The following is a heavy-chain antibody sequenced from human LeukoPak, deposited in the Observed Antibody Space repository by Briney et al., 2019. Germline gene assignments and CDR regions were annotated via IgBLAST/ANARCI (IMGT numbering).Heavy chain of an antibody. J-gene: IGHJ6*03. CDR1: GFTFSSYA. D-gene: IGHD2-15*01. V-gene: IGHV3-49*04. CDR3: TRADCSGGSCYSGYYYYMDV. Sequence: TGGSLRLSCAASGFTFSSYAMSWVRQAPGKGLEWVGFIRSKAYGGTTEYAASVKGRFTISRDDSKSIAYLQMNSLKTEDTAVYYCTRADCSGGSCYSGYYYYMDVWGKGTTVTISS. CDR2: IRSKAYGGTT.